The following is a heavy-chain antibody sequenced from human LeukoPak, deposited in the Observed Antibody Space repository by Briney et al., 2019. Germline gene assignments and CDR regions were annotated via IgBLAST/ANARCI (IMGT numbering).Heavy chain of an antibody. CDR1: GGSMSSYY. CDR3: ARQYWTSYF. Sequence: SETLFLTCTVSGGSMSSYYWSWIRQPPGKGLEWIGSIYYSGSTYYNPPLKSRVTISVDTSKNQFSMKLRSVTAADTAVYYCARQYWTSYFWGRGTLVTVSS. V-gene: IGHV4-59*05. D-gene: IGHD2-8*02. CDR2: IYYSGST. J-gene: IGHJ4*02.